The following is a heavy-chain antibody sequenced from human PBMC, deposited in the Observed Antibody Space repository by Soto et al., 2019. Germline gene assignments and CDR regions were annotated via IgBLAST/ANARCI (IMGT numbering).Heavy chain of an antibody. CDR1: GGSISSNSYY. CDR2: IYYSGST. CDR3: ARHKGGYYNGVEV. Sequence: SDTLSLTCTVSGGSISSNSYYWAWIRQPPGKGLEWIGNIYYSGSTYYNPSLKSRVTISVDTSKNQFSLKLCSVTAADTAVYYCARHKGGYYNGVEVWGQGTTVTVS. J-gene: IGHJ6*02. V-gene: IGHV4-39*01. D-gene: IGHD3-16*01.